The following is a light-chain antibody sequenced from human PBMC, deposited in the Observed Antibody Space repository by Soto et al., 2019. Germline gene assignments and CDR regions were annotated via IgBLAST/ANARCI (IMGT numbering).Light chain of an antibody. CDR2: GNT. CDR1: TSNIGAGYD. J-gene: IGLJ1*01. Sequence: QSVLTQPPSVSGALGQRVTISCTGITSNIGAGYDVHWYQLLPGRAPKLLIYGNTNRPSGVPDRFSGSKSATSASLAITGLQAEDEAIYYCQSYDNTLSGPIYVFGTGTE. CDR3: QSYDNTLSGPIYV. V-gene: IGLV1-40*01.